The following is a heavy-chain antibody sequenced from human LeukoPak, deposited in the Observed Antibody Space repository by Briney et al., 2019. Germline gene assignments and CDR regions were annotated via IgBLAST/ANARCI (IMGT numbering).Heavy chain of an antibody. V-gene: IGHV1-8*01. CDR3: ARVTGSIDY. J-gene: IGHJ4*02. Sequence: ASVKHSCKASGYTFTSYDINWVRQDTGQGLEWMGWMNPKSGNTGYAQKFQGRVTMTRDTSISTAYMELGSLRSEDTAVYYCARVTGSIDYWGQGTLVTVSS. CDR2: MNPKSGNT. D-gene: IGHD1-26*01. CDR1: GYTFTSYD.